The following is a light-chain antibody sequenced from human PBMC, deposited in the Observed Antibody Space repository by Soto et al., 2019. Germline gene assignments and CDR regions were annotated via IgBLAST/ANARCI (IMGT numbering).Light chain of an antibody. CDR3: QQYNNWPRT. V-gene: IGKV3-15*01. CDR2: GAS. Sequence: EIVMTQSPATLSVSPGERATLSCRARQSVSSNLAWYQQKRRQAPRLLIYGASTRATGIPDRFSGSGSGTEFTLTISSLQSEDVAVYYCQQYNNWPRTFGQGTKVEIK. J-gene: IGKJ1*01. CDR1: QSVSSN.